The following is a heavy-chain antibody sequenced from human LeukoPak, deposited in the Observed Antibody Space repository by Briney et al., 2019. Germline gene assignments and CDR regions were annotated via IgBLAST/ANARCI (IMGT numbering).Heavy chain of an antibody. Sequence: GASVKVSCKASGYTFTGYYMHWVRQAPGQGLEWMGWINPNSGGTNYAQKFQGRFTISRDNSKNTLYLQMNSLRAEDTAVYYCAKMAAAGREIPLVDYWGQGTLVTVSS. J-gene: IGHJ4*02. D-gene: IGHD6-13*01. CDR3: AKMAAAGREIPLVDY. CDR2: INPNSGGT. CDR1: GYTFTGYY. V-gene: IGHV1-2*02.